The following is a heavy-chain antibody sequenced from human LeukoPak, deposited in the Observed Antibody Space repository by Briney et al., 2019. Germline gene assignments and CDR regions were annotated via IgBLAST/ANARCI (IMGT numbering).Heavy chain of an antibody. CDR2: ISAHQNNT. J-gene: IGHJ3*02. V-gene: IGHV1-18*01. D-gene: IGHD1-20*01. CDR3: ARDGSITGPFLDAFDI. CDR1: GYSFTNYD. Sequence: ASVKVSCKTSGYSFTNYDISWVRQGPGQGLEWMGWISAHQNNTTYAQKFQGRVTMTTDTSTNTAYMELRSLTSDDTAVYYCARDGSITGPFLDAFDIWGLGTMVTVSS.